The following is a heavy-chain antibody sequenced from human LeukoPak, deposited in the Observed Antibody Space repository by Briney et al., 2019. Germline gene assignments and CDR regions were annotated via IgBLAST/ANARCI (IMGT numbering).Heavy chain of an antibody. Sequence: GGSLRLSCAASGFTFDDYAMHWVRQAPGKGLEWVSGISWNSGSIGYADSVKGRFTISRDNAKNSLYLQMNSLRAEDTALYYCAREGLVAGSGSGDYYGMDVWGQGTTVTVSS. CDR3: AREGLVAGSGSGDYYGMDV. D-gene: IGHD3-10*01. J-gene: IGHJ6*02. CDR1: GFTFDDYA. CDR2: ISWNSGSI. V-gene: IGHV3-9*01.